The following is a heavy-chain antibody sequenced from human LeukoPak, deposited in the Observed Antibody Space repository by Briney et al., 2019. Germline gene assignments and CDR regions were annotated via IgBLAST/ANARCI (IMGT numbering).Heavy chain of an antibody. Sequence: GGSLRLSCAASGFTFSSYAMSWVRQAPGKGLEWVSAITGSGGSTYYADSVKGRFTISRDNSKNTLYLQMNSLRAEDTAVYYCAKDLRDCTNGVRPGGYWGQGTLVTVSS. CDR3: AKDLRDCTNGVRPGGY. CDR1: GFTFSSYA. J-gene: IGHJ4*02. CDR2: ITGSGGST. D-gene: IGHD2-8*01. V-gene: IGHV3-23*01.